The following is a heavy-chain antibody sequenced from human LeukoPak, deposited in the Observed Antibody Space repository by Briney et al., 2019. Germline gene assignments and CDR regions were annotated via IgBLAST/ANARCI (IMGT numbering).Heavy chain of an antibody. CDR2: ISGSGGRK. Sequence: GGSLRLSCGASGFTFSSYAMTWVRQAPGKGLEWVSGISGSGGRKFSADSVKGRFTISRDNAKNSLYLQMNSLRAEDTAVYYCAELGITMIGGVWGKGTTVTISS. D-gene: IGHD3-10*02. V-gene: IGHV3-23*01. J-gene: IGHJ6*04. CDR1: GFTFSSYA. CDR3: AELGITMIGGV.